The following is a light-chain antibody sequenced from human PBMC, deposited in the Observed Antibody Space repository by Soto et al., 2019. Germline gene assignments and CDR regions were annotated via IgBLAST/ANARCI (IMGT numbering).Light chain of an antibody. CDR1: ISDVGGYHY. J-gene: IGLJ1*01. Sequence: QSVLTQPRSLSGSPGQSVTISCTGTISDVGGYHYVSWYQQHPGKAPKLMIYDVSKRPSGVPHRFTGSKSDNTASLTISGLQAEDEADYYCCSYAGNYTFVFGTGTKVTVL. CDR2: DVS. V-gene: IGLV2-11*01. CDR3: CSYAGNYTFV.